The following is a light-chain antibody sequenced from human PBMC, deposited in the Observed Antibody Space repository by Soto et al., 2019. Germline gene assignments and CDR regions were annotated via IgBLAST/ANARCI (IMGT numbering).Light chain of an antibody. J-gene: IGKJ1*01. Sequence: IVLTQSPGTLSLSPGDRATLSCRASQSVTSYLAWYQQKPGQAPRLLIYGASSRATGIPARFSGSGSGTDFTLTISSLEPEDFAVYYCQQRSNWPPWTFGQGTKVDIK. CDR3: QQRSNWPPWT. CDR1: QSVTSY. CDR2: GAS. V-gene: IGKV3-11*01.